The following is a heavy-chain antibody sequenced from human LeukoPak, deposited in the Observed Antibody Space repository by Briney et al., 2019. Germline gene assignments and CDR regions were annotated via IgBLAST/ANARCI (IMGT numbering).Heavy chain of an antibody. J-gene: IGHJ5*01. CDR3: ARVLTYFDL. CDR2: ITHEGGDA. V-gene: IGHV3-74*01. Sequence: PGGSLRLSRAGSGFTFSAHWMHWVRQGPGKGLVWVARITHEGGDANYADSVKGRFTISRDNANKVLYLEMNSLTADDTGVYYCARVLTYFDLWGQGTLVTVSS. CDR1: GFTFSAHW.